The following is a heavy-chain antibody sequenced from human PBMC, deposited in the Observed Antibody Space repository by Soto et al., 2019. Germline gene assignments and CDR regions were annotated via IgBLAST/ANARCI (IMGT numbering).Heavy chain of an antibody. CDR1: GYTFTSYD. CDR2: MNPNSGNT. V-gene: IGHV1-8*01. J-gene: IGHJ5*02. CDR3: ARGGGLYSSSLPNWFDP. Sequence: ASVKVSCKASGYTFTSYDINWVRQATGQGLEWMGWMNPNSGNTGYAQKFQGRVTMTRNTSISTAYMELSSLGSEDTAVHYCARGGGLYSSSLPNWFDPWGQGTLVTVSS. D-gene: IGHD6-6*01.